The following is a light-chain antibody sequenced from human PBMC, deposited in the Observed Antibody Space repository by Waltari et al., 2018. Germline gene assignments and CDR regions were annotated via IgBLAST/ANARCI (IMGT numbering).Light chain of an antibody. CDR2: SAS. J-gene: IGKJ4*01. Sequence: EVVLTQSPATLSLSPGERATLSCRASQSVSVNLAWYQQRPGQAPRILIYSASTRATGVPAMFSGSGSGTEFTLTISSLLSEDFAVYYCQQSHNWPPLTFGGGTKVEIK. CDR1: QSVSVN. V-gene: IGKV3-15*01. CDR3: QQSHNWPPLT.